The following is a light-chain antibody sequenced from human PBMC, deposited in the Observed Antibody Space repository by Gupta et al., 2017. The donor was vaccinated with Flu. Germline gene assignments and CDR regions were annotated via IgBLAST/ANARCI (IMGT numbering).Light chain of an antibody. CDR1: SRDVGAYNY. V-gene: IGLV2-11*01. CDR2: DVS. CDR3: CCFGAASF. Sequence: QSVLNPPPSVSGSPEPAVAISCTGTSRDVGAYNYVSWYQQHPGKAPKLIIYDVSKRPSGVPARFTGSKSGNPASLTISGLQPEDEAYYHCCCFGAASFFGGGTKLTVL. J-gene: IGLJ2*01.